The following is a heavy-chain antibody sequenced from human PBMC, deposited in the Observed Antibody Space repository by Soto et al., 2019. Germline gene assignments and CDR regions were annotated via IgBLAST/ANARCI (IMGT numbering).Heavy chain of an antibody. CDR1: GFSVITNY. Sequence: GGSLRLSCAASGFSVITNYMTWVRQAPGKGLEWVSVIYSGGSTYYADSVKGRFTISRDNSKSTLHLQMNSLRAEDTAVYYCARGSGSLYYFDFWGRGTLVTVSS. D-gene: IGHD1-26*01. CDR2: IYSGGST. J-gene: IGHJ4*02. V-gene: IGHV3-53*01. CDR3: ARGSGSLYYFDF.